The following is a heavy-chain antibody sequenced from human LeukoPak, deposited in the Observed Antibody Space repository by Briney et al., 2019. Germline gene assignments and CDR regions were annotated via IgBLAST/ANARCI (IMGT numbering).Heavy chain of an antibody. V-gene: IGHV3-66*02. D-gene: IGHD1-26*01. CDR3: ARERSGSYYTFEY. CDR2: IYSGGAT. CDR1: GFTVSSSF. J-gene: IGHJ4*02. Sequence: GGSQRLSCVASGFTVSSSFMSRVRQSPGKGLEWVALIYSGGATHYADAVKGRFTIARDTSKNTVYLQMNSLRAEDTAVYYCARERSGSYYTFEYWGLGALVTVSS.